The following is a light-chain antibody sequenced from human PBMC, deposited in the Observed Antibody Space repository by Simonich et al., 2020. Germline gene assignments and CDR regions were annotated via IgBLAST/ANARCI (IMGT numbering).Light chain of an antibody. V-gene: IGKV2-29*03. CDR2: EVS. CDR3: MQGIHLPLT. CDR1: QSLLHSDGKTY. J-gene: IGKJ4*01. Sequence: DIVMTQTPLSLSVTPGQPASISCKSSQSLLHSDGKTYLYWYLQKPGQSPQLLIYEVSHRFSGVPDRFSGSGSGTDFTLKISRVEAEDVGVYYCMQGIHLPLTFGGGTKVEIK.